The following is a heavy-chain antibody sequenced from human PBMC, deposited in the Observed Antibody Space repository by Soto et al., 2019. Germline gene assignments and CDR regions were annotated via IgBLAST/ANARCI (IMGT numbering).Heavy chain of an antibody. CDR3: ATGSEWSPLLDY. CDR2: INNGGGT. J-gene: IGHJ4*02. D-gene: IGHD3-3*01. V-gene: IGHV1-2*02. Sequence: QVQLVQSGAEVTKPGASVKVSCKASQYTFSNYYLPWVRQAPGQRPEWMGWINNGGGTIYAQDFQGRLTMTRDTSITTAYMELSRLSSDDTALYYCATGSEWSPLLDYWGQGTLVAVSS. CDR1: QYTFSNYY.